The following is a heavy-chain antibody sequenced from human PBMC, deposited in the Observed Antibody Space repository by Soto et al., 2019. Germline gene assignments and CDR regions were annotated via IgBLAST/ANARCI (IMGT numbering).Heavy chain of an antibody. Sequence: QVQLVQSGAEVKKPGASVKVSCKASGYTFTRYYMHWVRQAPGQGLEWMGIINPSGGSTSYAQKFQGRVTMTRDTSASTVYMELSSLRSEDTAVYYCARGGYCSSTSCYGIHQFDPCGQGTLVTVSS. J-gene: IGHJ5*02. V-gene: IGHV1-46*01. CDR1: GYTFTRYY. CDR3: ARGGYCSSTSCYGIHQFDP. D-gene: IGHD2-2*01. CDR2: INPSGGST.